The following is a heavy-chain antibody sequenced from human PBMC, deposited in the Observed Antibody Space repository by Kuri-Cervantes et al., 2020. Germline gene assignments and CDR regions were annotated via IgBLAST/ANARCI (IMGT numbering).Heavy chain of an antibody. CDR2: IRGKADGGTT. CDR3: TRGTIFVLPAADC. V-gene: IGHV3-49*04. J-gene: IGHJ4*02. CDR1: GFTFGDYA. D-gene: IGHD3-3*01. Sequence: GGSLRLSCTASGFTFGDYAMSWVRQAPGKGLEWVGFIRGKADGGTTEYSAYVKGRLTISRDDSKSIAYLQMNSLKTEDTAVYYCTRGTIFVLPAADCWGQGALVTVSS.